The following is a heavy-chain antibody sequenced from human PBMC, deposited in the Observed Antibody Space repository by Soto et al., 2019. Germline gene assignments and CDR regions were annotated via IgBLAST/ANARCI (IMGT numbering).Heavy chain of an antibody. Sequence: QEQLEQSGAEVKKPGASVKVSCKASGYTFSSYDINWVRQATGQGLEWMGWMNPNSGDTGYAQKFQGRVTMTRNTDISTAYMELSGLRSDDTALYYCASVPFITVTQGQYYSHVMDVWGKGTTVTVSS. CDR2: MNPNSGDT. D-gene: IGHD4-17*01. CDR1: GYTFSSYD. CDR3: ASVPFITVTQGQYYSHVMDV. J-gene: IGHJ6*03. V-gene: IGHV1-8*01.